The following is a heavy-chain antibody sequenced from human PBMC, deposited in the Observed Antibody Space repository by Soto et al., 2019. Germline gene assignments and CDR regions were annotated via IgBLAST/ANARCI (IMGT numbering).Heavy chain of an antibody. Sequence: GGSLRLSCAASGFTFSSYEMNWVRQAPGKGLEWVSYISSSGSTIYYADSVKGRFTISRDNAKNSLYLQMNSLRAEDTAVYYCATDPPTHSSSHRNGMDVWGQGTTVTVS. V-gene: IGHV3-48*03. J-gene: IGHJ6*02. CDR2: ISSSGSTI. CDR3: ATDPPTHSSSHRNGMDV. D-gene: IGHD6-6*01. CDR1: GFTFSSYE.